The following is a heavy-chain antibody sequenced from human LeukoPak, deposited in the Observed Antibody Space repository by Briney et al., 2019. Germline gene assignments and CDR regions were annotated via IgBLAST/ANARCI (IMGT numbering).Heavy chain of an antibody. Sequence: GGSLRLSCVVSGFSVGYYATAWVRQAPGKGLEWGSGIYGSGSGTFYTDAVQGRFTISKDNSKNIVYLQMNSLRVEDTAIYRCVKDLTYGDGRWEFDVWGQGTLVIVSS. CDR1: GFSVGYYA. CDR2: IYGSGSGT. V-gene: IGHV3-23*01. D-gene: IGHD2-8*01. CDR3: VKDLTYGDGRWEFDV. J-gene: IGHJ5*02.